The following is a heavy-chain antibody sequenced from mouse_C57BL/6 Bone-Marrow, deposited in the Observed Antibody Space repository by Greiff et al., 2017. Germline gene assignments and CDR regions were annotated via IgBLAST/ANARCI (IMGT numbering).Heavy chain of an antibody. D-gene: IGHD1-1*01. CDR1: GFNIKDDY. Sequence: EVKLMESGAELVRPGASVKLSCTASGFNIKDDYMHWVKQRPEQGLEWIGWIDPENGDTEYASKFQGKATITADTSSNTAYLQLSSLTSEDTAVYYCTTRIYYYGSSYGAMDYWGQGTSVTVSS. V-gene: IGHV14-4*01. J-gene: IGHJ4*01. CDR2: IDPENGDT. CDR3: TTRIYYYGSSYGAMDY.